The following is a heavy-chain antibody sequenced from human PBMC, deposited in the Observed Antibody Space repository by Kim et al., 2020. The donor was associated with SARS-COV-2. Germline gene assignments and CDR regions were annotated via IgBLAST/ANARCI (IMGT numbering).Heavy chain of an antibody. Sequence: GGSLRLSCTASGFTFGDYAMGWVRQAPGKGLKWVGFIRGKAYGGTIEYAASVKGRFTISRDDSKSIAYLQMNSLKTEDTAVYYCTRGASPLYWGLGILVAVSS. D-gene: IGHD2-21*01. CDR3: TRGASPLY. CDR2: IRGKAYGGTI. CDR1: GFTFGDYA. V-gene: IGHV3-49*04. J-gene: IGHJ4*02.